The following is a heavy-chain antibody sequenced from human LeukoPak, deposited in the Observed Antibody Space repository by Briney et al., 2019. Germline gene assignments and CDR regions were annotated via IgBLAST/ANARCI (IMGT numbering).Heavy chain of an antibody. CDR1: GGTFSSYA. CDR2: IIPILGIA. D-gene: IGHD4-17*01. V-gene: IGHV1-69*04. Sequence: ASVKVSCKAPGGTFSSYAISWVRQAPGQGLEWMGRIIPILGIANYAQKFQGRVTITADKSTSTAYMELSSLRSEDTAVYYCARDYGDYVGYFDYWGQGTLVTVSS. J-gene: IGHJ4*02. CDR3: ARDYGDYVGYFDY.